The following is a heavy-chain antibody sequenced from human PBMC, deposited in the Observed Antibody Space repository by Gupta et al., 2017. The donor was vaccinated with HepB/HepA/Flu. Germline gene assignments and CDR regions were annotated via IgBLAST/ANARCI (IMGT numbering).Heavy chain of an antibody. V-gene: IGHV2-70*15. J-gene: IGHJ4*02. CDR3: ALITMDTSGSVGFDY. D-gene: IGHD6-19*01. CDR1: GFSLSTGGMC. CDR2: IHWDDDK. Sequence: QVTLRESVPALVKPTHTLSLTFTFSGFSLSTGGMCVNWIRQPPGKALEWLARIHWDDDKYYSTPLKTRLTISKDTSKNQVVLTMTNMETSDTATYYCALITMDTSGSVGFDYWCQGTLVTVYS.